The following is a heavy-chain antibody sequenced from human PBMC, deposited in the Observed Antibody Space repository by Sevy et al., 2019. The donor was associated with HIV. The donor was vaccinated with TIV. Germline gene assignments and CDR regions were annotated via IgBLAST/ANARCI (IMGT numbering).Heavy chain of an antibody. V-gene: IGHV3-23*01. Sequence: GGSLRLSCAASGFTFSSYAMSWVRQAPGKGLEWVSAISGSGASTYYADSVKGRLTISRDNSKNTLYLQMNSLRAEDTAVYYCAKEAPGYNYDSIGSFDNWGQGTLVTVSS. CDR2: ISGSGAST. CDR1: GFTFSSYA. D-gene: IGHD3-22*01. J-gene: IGHJ4*02. CDR3: AKEAPGYNYDSIGSFDN.